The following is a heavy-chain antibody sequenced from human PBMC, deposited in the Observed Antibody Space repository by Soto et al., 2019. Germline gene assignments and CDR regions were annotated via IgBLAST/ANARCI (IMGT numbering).Heavy chain of an antibody. Sequence: QVQLVQSGAEVKKPGASVKVSCKASGYSFTRHDVNWVRQAPGQGLEWMGWNNPSSGNTGYAQRFLGRLTMTTDTSTSTAYMELSGLKSEDTAIYYCAREGIQFSGVIVFYGMDVWGQGTTVTVPS. V-gene: IGHV1-8*01. CDR1: GYSFTRHD. J-gene: IGHJ6*02. CDR2: NNPSSGNT. D-gene: IGHD3-3*01. CDR3: AREGIQFSGVIVFYGMDV.